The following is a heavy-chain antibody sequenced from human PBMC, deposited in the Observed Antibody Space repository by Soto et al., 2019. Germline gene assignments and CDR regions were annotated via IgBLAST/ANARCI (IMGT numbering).Heavy chain of an antibody. V-gene: IGHV1-69*02. D-gene: IGHD3-22*01. CDR2: IIPILGIA. CDR3: ARWLASRNDI. J-gene: IGHJ3*02. Sequence: QVQLVQSGAEVKKPGSSVKVSCKASGGTFSSYTISWVRQAPGQGLEWMGRIIPILGIANYAQKLQGRVTITADKSTSTAYMELSSLRSEDTAVYYCARWLASRNDIWGQGTMVTVSS. CDR1: GGTFSSYT.